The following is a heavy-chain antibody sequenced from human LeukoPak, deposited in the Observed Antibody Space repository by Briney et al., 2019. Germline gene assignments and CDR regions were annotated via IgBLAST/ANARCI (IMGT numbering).Heavy chain of an antibody. V-gene: IGHV3-30*18. CDR3: AKDSTSIPFLAAAGCNY. J-gene: IGHJ4*02. D-gene: IGHD6-13*01. CDR2: ISYDGSNK. Sequence: PGGSLRLSCAASGFTFSSYGMHWVRQAPGKGLEWVAVISYDGSNKYYADSVKGRFTISRDNSKNTLYLQMNSLRAEDTAVYYCAKDSTSIPFLAAAGCNYWGQGTLVTVSS. CDR1: GFTFSSYG.